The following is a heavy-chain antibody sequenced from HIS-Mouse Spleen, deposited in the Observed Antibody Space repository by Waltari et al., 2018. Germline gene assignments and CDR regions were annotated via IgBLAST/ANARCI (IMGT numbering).Heavy chain of an antibody. CDR3: AREIPYSSSWYDWYFDL. CDR1: GGSISSSSYY. V-gene: IGHV4-39*07. CDR2: IDYSGCT. D-gene: IGHD6-13*01. J-gene: IGHJ2*01. Sequence: QLQLQESGPGLVKPSETLSLTCTVSGGSISSSSYYWGWIRPPPGKGLEWIGSIDYSGCTYYNPSLKSRVTISVDTSKNQFSLRLSSVTAADTAVYYCAREIPYSSSWYDWYFDLWGRGTLVTVSS.